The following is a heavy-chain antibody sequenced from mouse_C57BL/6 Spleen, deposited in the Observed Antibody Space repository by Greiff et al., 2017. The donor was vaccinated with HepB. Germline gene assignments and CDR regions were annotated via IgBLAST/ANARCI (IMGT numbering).Heavy chain of an antibody. V-gene: IGHV1-82*01. J-gene: IGHJ2*01. CDR2: IYPGDGDT. CDR1: GYAFSSSW. D-gene: IGHD1-1*01. CDR3: ARITTVVATDY. Sequence: VQLQQSGPELVKPGASVKISCKASGYAFSSSWMNWVKQRPGKGLEWIGRIYPGDGDTNYNGKFKGKATLTADKSSSTAYMQLSSLTSEDSAVYFGARITTVVATDYWGQGTTLTVSS.